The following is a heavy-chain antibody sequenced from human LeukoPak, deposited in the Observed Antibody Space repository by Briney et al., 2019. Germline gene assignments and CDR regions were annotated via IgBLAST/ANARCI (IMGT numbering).Heavy chain of an antibody. CDR2: IYHSGST. CDR1: GGSISSSNW. D-gene: IGHD2-2*01. J-gene: IGHJ5*02. V-gene: IGHV4-4*02. CDR3: ARVVVPTGRPNLFDP. Sequence: SETLSLTCAVSGGSISSSNWWSWVRQPPGKGLEWIGEIYHSGSTNYNPSLKSRVTISVDKSKNQFSLKLSSVTAADTAVYYCARVVVPTGRPNLFDPWGQGTLVTVSS.